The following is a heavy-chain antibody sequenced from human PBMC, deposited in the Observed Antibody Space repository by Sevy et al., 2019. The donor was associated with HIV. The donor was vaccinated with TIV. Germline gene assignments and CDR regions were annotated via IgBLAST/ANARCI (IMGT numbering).Heavy chain of an antibody. CDR3: ASDRPRPYSSSYGSYYYYGMDV. J-gene: IGHJ6*02. Sequence: ASVKVSCKASGYTFTGYYMHWVRQAPGQGLEWMGWINPNSGGTNYAQKFQGRVTMTRDTSISTAYLELSRLGSDDTAVYYCASDRPRPYSSSYGSYYYYGMDVWGQGTTVTVSS. CDR2: INPNSGGT. D-gene: IGHD6-6*01. CDR1: GYTFTGYY. V-gene: IGHV1-2*02.